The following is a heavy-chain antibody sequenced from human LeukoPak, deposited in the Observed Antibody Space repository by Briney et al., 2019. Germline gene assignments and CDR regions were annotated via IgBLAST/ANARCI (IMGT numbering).Heavy chain of an antibody. J-gene: IGHJ4*02. Sequence: VASAKVSCTASGFTFTSSAVQWVRQARGQRLEWIGWIVVGSGNTNYAQKFQERVTITRDMSTSTAYMELSSLRSEDTAVYYCAALRPVGATGVDYWGQGTLVTVSS. D-gene: IGHD1-26*01. V-gene: IGHV1-58*01. CDR1: GFTFTSSA. CDR2: IVVGSGNT. CDR3: AALRPVGATGVDY.